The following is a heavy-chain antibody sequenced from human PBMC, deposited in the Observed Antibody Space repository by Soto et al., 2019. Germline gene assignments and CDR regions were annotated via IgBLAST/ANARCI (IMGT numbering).Heavy chain of an antibody. J-gene: IGHJ4*02. Sequence: SETLSLTCTVSGGSISSGGYYWSWIRQHPGKGLEWIGYIYYSGSTYYNPSLKSRVTISVDTAKNQFSWKLSSLTAADTAVYSCARVPDSSGWYERYYFDYWGPGTLVTVTS. V-gene: IGHV4-31*03. CDR3: ARVPDSSGWYERYYFDY. D-gene: IGHD6-19*01. CDR2: IYYSGST. CDR1: GGSISSGGYY.